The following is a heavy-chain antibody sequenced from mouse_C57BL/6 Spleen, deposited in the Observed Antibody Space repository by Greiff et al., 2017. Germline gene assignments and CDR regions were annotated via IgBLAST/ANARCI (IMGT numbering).Heavy chain of an antibody. D-gene: IGHD2-5*01. J-gene: IGHJ2*01. Sequence: QVQLQQPGTELVKPGASVKLSCKASGYTFTSYWMHWVQQTPGQGLEWIGNINPSNGGTNYNAKFKSKATLTVDKSSSTAYMQLSSLNSEDSAVYYCANYYSNYGPYFDYWGQGTTLTVSS. CDR3: ANYYSNYGPYFDY. CDR1: GYTFTSYW. V-gene: IGHV1-53*01. CDR2: INPSNGGT.